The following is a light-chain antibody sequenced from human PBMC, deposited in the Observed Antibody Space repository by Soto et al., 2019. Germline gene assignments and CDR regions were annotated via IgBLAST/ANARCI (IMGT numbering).Light chain of an antibody. CDR3: QQYYSTPLT. CDR2: WAS. Sequence: DIVMTQSPDSLAVSLGERATINCKSSQSVLYSSNNKNYLAWYQQKPGQPPRLLICWASTRESGVPDRFGGSGSGTDFTLTISSLQAEDVAVYYCQQYYSTPLTFAGGTKVDIK. V-gene: IGKV4-1*01. CDR1: QSVLYSSNNKNY. J-gene: IGKJ4*01.